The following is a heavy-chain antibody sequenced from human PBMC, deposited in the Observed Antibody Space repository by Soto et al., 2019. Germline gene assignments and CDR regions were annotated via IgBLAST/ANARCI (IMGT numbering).Heavy chain of an antibody. CDR3: ARGVEEVITIFDY. Sequence: SETLSLTCTVSGGSISSGDYYWSWIRQPPGKGLEWIGYIYYSGSTYYNPSLKSRVTISVDTSKNQFSLKLSSVTAADTAVYYCARGVEEVITIFDYWGQGTLVTVSS. CDR2: IYYSGST. J-gene: IGHJ4*02. D-gene: IGHD3-22*01. V-gene: IGHV4-30-4*01. CDR1: GGSISSGDYY.